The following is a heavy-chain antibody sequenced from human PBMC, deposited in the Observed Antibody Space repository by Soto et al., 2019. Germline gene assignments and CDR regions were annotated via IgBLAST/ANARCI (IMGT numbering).Heavy chain of an antibody. CDR3: AKDLDDYSSAIDF. Sequence: GGSLRLSCAASGLTFSSHAMSWVRQAPGKGLEWVSIITGSGGTTYYADSVKGRFTISRDNSKNTLYLQMNSLRAEDTAVYYCAKDLDDYSSAIDFWGQGTLVTVSS. D-gene: IGHD4-4*01. CDR2: ITGSGGTT. V-gene: IGHV3-23*01. CDR1: GLTFSSHA. J-gene: IGHJ4*02.